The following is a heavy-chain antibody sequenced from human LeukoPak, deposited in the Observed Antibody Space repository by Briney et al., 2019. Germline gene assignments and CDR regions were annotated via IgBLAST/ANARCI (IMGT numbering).Heavy chain of an antibody. CDR3: ARDLDSSSWYILWFDP. CDR1: GFTFSSYS. CDR2: ISSSSSTI. V-gene: IGHV3-48*01. D-gene: IGHD6-13*01. J-gene: IGHJ5*02. Sequence: GGSLRLSCAASGFTFSSYSMNWVRQAPGKGLEWVSYISSSSSTIYYADSVKGRFTISRDNAQDSLYLQMNSLRAEDTAVYYCARDLDSSSWYILWFDPWGQGTLVTVSS.